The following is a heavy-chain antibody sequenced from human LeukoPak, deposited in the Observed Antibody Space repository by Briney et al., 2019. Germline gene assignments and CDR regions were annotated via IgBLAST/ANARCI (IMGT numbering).Heavy chain of an antibody. D-gene: IGHD6-13*01. V-gene: IGHV1-18*01. J-gene: IGHJ4*02. CDR2: ISAYNGNT. CDR1: GYTFTSYG. CDR3: ATGIAADGTGDAYYFAD. Sequence: ASVKVSCKASGYTFTSYGISWVRQAPGHGLEWMGWISAYNGNTNYAQKLQGRVTMTTDTSTSTAYMELRSLRSDDTAVYYWATGIAADGTGDAYYFADWGQATLATV.